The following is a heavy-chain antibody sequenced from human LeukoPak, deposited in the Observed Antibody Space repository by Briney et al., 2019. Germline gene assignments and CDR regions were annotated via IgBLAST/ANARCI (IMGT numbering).Heavy chain of an antibody. J-gene: IGHJ3*02. D-gene: IGHD3-22*01. CDR3: ARDRPYYYDSSGLGPDAFDI. CDR1: GYSFSTYG. CDR2: ISAYNGNT. Sequence: GASVKVSCKTSGYSFSTYGISWVRQAPGQGLEWMGWISAYNGNTNYAQKLQGRVTMTTDTSTSTAYMELRSLRSDDTAVYYCARDRPYYYDSSGLGPDAFDIWGQGTMVTVSS. V-gene: IGHV1-18*01.